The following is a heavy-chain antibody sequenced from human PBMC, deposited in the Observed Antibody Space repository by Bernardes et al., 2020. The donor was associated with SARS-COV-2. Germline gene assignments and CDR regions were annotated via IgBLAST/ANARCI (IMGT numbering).Heavy chain of an antibody. CDR2: IFPGGTT. J-gene: IGHJ6*02. Sequence: SETLSLTCTVSGGSISSGNCYWGWIRQPAGKGLEWVGRIFPGGTTHFNPSLKSRVTLSVDTSKNQFSLNLSSVTAADTAVYYCARDFGSSRNGMDVWGQGTTVTVSS. D-gene: IGHD1-26*01. CDR1: GGSISSGNCY. CDR3: ARDFGSSRNGMDV. V-gene: IGHV4-61*02.